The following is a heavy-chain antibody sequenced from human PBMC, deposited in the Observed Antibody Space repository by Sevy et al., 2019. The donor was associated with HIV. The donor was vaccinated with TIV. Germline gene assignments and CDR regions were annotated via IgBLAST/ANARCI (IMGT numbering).Heavy chain of an antibody. CDR2: VNSDGSST. V-gene: IGHV3-74*01. D-gene: IGHD5-12*01. J-gene: IGHJ4*02. Sequence: GGSLRLSCAASGFTFGSYWMHWVRQAPGKGPVWVSGVNSDGSSTNYADSVKGRFTMSRDRAKNTLYLQMNSLRAEDTAVYFCVAANSWLDYWGQGTLVTVSS. CDR1: GFTFGSYW. CDR3: VAANSWLDY.